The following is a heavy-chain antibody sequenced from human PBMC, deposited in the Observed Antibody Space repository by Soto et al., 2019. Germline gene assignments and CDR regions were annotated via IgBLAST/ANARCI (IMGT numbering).Heavy chain of an antibody. Sequence: SETLSLTCTVSGGSISSYFWNWIRQPPGKGLEWIGYIYYSGSTNYNPSLKSRVTISVDTSKNQFSLKLSSVTAADTAVYYCARDGFNYYDSSGYYRLFDSWGQGTLVTVSS. V-gene: IGHV4-59*01. J-gene: IGHJ5*01. CDR3: ARDGFNYYDSSGYYRLFDS. D-gene: IGHD3-22*01. CDR1: GGSISSYF. CDR2: IYYSGST.